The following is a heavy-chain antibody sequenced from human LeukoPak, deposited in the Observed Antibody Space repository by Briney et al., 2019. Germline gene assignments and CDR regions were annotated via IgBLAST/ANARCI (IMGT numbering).Heavy chain of an antibody. CDR3: ARTQYYDILTGYFYYYYYMDV. CDR1: GYTFTSYG. V-gene: IGHV1-18*01. J-gene: IGHJ6*03. CDR2: ISAYNGNT. Sequence: GASVKVSCKASGYTFTSYGISWVRQAPGQGLEWMGWISAYNGNTNYAQKLQGRVTMTTDTSTSTAYMELRSLRSDDTAVYHCARTQYYDILTGYFYYYYYMDVWGKGTTVTVPS. D-gene: IGHD3-9*01.